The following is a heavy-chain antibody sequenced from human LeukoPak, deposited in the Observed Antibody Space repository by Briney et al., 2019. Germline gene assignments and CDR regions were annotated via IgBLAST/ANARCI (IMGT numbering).Heavy chain of an antibody. CDR1: GFTFSSYA. J-gene: IGHJ4*02. CDR3: AKAGGFSGSYD. Sequence: GGSLRLSCAASGFTFSSYAMSWVRQAPGKGLEWVSAISGSGGSTYYADSVKGRFTISRDNSKNTLFLQMNSLRAEDTAVYYCAKAGGFSGSYDWGQGTLVTVSS. V-gene: IGHV3-23*01. D-gene: IGHD1-26*01. CDR2: ISGSGGST.